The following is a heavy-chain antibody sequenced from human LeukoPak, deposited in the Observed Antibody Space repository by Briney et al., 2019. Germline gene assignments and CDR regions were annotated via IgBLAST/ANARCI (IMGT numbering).Heavy chain of an antibody. Sequence: PSETLSLTCTVSGGSISSRSYYWGWIRQPPGKGLEWIGYMIYSGYTHYNPSLKSRVTISVDTSNNQFFLKLSSVTAADTAVYYCARDAKYVWGNYRWFDPWGQGILVTVSS. CDR1: GGSISSRSYY. J-gene: IGHJ5*02. CDR3: ARDAKYVWGNYRWFDP. CDR2: MIYSGYT. V-gene: IGHV4-31*03. D-gene: IGHD3-16*02.